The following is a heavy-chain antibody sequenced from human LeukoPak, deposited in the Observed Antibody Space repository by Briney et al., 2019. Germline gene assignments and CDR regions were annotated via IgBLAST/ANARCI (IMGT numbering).Heavy chain of an antibody. Sequence: SETLSLTCTVSGDSISSYYWSWIRQPPGKGLVWIGYIYHSGTTNYNPSLKSRVTISVDTSKSQFSLKLSSVTAADTAIYYCARNIVGPRQVDYWGQGTLVTVSS. CDR1: GDSISSYY. CDR3: ARNIVGPRQVDY. V-gene: IGHV4-59*01. CDR2: IYHSGTT. J-gene: IGHJ4*02. D-gene: IGHD1-26*01.